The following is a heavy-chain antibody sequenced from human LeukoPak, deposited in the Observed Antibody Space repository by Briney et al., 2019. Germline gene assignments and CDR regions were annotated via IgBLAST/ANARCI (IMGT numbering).Heavy chain of an antibody. J-gene: IGHJ4*02. D-gene: IGHD6-13*01. CDR1: GYIFTSYA. CDR2: INAGNGNT. V-gene: IGHV1-3*01. CDR3: AISGRSWYRSDY. Sequence: ASVKVSCKASGYIFTSYAIHWVRQAPGQRLEWMGWINAGNGNTKYSQKFQGRVTITRDTSASTAYMELSSLRYEDTAVYSCAISGRSWYRSDYWGQGTLVTVSS.